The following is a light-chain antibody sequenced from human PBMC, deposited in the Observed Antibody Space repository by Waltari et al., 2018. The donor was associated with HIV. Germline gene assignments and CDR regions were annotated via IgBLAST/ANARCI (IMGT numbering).Light chain of an antibody. J-gene: IGKJ4*01. CDR1: QSVSSY. CDR2: DST. CDR3: QQRHNWPPLT. V-gene: IGKV3-11*01. Sequence: EIVLTQSPATLSLSPGERATFSCRASQSVSSYLAWYQQKPGQAPRLLIYDSTHRATGIPARFSGSGSTTDFTLTISSLEPEDFGVYYCQQRHNWPPLTFGGGTKVEIK.